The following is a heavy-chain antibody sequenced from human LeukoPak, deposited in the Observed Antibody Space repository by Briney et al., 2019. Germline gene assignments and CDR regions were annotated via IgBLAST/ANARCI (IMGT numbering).Heavy chain of an antibody. D-gene: IGHD6-19*01. CDR3: AKRQGQWPNWYFDL. J-gene: IGHJ2*01. CDR1: GFTFSNAW. Sequence: GSLRLSCAASGFTFSNAWMSWVRQAPGKGLEWVGRIKSKTDGGTTDYAAPVKGRFTISRDDSKNTLYLQMNSLRAEDTAVYYCAKRQGQWPNWYFDLWGRGTLVTVSS. V-gene: IGHV3-15*01. CDR2: IKSKTDGGTT.